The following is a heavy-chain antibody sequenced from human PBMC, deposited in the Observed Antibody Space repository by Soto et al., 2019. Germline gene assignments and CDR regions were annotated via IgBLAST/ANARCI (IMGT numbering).Heavy chain of an antibody. Sequence: QLQLRESGPGLVQPAQTLSLTCTVAGGSITGGFSYWTWVRQHPGKGLEWVGHIYYNGTAYYNPSIKSRVALSVDPSQNRFSLKLSSVTAADTAIYFCARSLPGGTVFYMDIWGEGTTVTVSS. J-gene: IGHJ6*03. CDR1: GGSITGGFSY. D-gene: IGHD1-26*01. CDR2: IYYNGTA. CDR3: ARSLPGGTVFYMDI. V-gene: IGHV4-31*03.